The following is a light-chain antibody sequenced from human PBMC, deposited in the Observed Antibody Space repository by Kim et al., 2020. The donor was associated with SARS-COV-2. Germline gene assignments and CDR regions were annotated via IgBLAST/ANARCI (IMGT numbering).Light chain of an antibody. J-gene: IGKJ1*01. Sequence: EIVLTQSPATLSLSPGERATLSCRASQSVSSYLAWYQQKPGHAPRLLIYDASNRATGIPARFSGSGSGTDFTLTISSLEPEDFAVYYCQQRSNWPWTFGQGTKLDIK. CDR2: DAS. CDR3: QQRSNWPWT. V-gene: IGKV3-11*01. CDR1: QSVSSY.